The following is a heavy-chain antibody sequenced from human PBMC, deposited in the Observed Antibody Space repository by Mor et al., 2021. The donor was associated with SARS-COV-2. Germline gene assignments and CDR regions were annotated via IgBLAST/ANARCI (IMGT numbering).Heavy chain of an antibody. J-gene: IGHJ4*02. D-gene: IGHD2-21*01. Sequence: NPSLKSRVTISVDTSKSQFSLKLNSVTAADTAVYYCACEGGVNYFDYWGQGTLVTVSS. V-gene: IGHV4-61*02. CDR3: ACEGGVNYFDY.